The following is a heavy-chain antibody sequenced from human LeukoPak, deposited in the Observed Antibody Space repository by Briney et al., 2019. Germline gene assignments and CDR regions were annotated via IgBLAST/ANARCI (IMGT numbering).Heavy chain of an antibody. CDR2: IYYSGST. V-gene: IGHV4-59*01. Sequence: PSETLSLTCTVSGGSISSYYWSWIRQPPGKGLEWIGYIYYSGSTNYNPSLKSRVTISVDTSKNQFSLKLSSVTAADTAVYYCARALFWYFDYWGQGTLVTVSS. CDR1: GGSISSYY. J-gene: IGHJ4*02. D-gene: IGHD2/OR15-2a*01. CDR3: ARALFWYFDY.